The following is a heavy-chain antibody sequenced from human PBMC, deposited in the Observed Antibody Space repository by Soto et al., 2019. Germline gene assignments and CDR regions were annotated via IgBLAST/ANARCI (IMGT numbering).Heavy chain of an antibody. J-gene: IGHJ4*01. D-gene: IGHD2-21*02. Sequence: QVQLVESAGGVVQPGRSLRVSCAASGFTFSKPGMHWVRQAPGKGLEWVAGIAYDGSDKYYADSVKGRFTISSNNSKNTRSLQMKTLRVEYTAVYYCAKDRREWGDSPLENWGHGKLVTVSS. CDR3: AKDRREWGDSPLEN. CDR1: GFTFSKPG. CDR2: IAYDGSDK. V-gene: IGHV3-30*18.